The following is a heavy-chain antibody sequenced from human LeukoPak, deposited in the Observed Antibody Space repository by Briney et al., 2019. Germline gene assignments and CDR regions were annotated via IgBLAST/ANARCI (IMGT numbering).Heavy chain of an antibody. CDR2: SSGDGGNT. J-gene: IGHJ4*02. D-gene: IGHD3-3*01. V-gene: IGHV3-23*01. Sequence: GGSLRLSCAASGFSLRSFAMSWVRQAPGKGLEWVSASSGDGGNTDYANSVKGRFTISRDNSKNTTYLQMNSLRADDTAVYYCAKQGRNDFVDSWGQGTLVTVSS. CDR1: GFSLRSFA. CDR3: AKQGRNDFVDS.